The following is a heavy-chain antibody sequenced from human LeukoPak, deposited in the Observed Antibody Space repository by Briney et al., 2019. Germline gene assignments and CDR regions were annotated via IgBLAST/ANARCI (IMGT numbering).Heavy chain of an antibody. CDR1: GYTLTELS. CDR3: ATLTKYSGYDLVDY. Sequence: ASVKVSCKVSGYTLTELSMHWVRQAPGKGLEWMGGFDPGDGETIYAQKFQGRVTMTEDTSTDTAYMELSSLRSEDTAVYYCATLTKYSGYDLVDYWGQGTLVTVSS. J-gene: IGHJ4*02. V-gene: IGHV1-24*01. CDR2: FDPGDGET. D-gene: IGHD5-12*01.